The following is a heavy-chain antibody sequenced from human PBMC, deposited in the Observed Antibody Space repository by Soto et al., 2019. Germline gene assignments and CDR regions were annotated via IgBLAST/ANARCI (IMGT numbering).Heavy chain of an antibody. D-gene: IGHD3-22*01. Sequence: GGSLRLSCSASGLTFSSYSMNWVRQAPGKGLEWVSSISSSSSYIYYADSVKGRFTISRDNAKNSLYLQMNSLRAEDTAVYYCARGPVVVIRYYFDYWGQGTLVTSPQ. J-gene: IGHJ4*02. CDR2: ISSSSSYI. CDR1: GLTFSSYS. V-gene: IGHV3-21*01. CDR3: ARGPVVVIRYYFDY.